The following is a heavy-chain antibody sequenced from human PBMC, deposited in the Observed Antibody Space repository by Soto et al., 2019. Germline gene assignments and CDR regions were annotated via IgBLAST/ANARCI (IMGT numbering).Heavy chain of an antibody. Sequence: GGSLRLSCVASGFTFSNYAMNWVRQAPGKGLEWVSVVSPSGATTFYAGSVKGRFTISRDNSKNTLYLQMNSLRAEDTAIFYCTKAVSSTSFRYGIDVWGQGTTVTVSS. CDR3: TKAVSSTSFRYGIDV. CDR1: GFTFSNYA. V-gene: IGHV3-23*01. CDR2: VSPSGATT. J-gene: IGHJ6*02. D-gene: IGHD3-16*02.